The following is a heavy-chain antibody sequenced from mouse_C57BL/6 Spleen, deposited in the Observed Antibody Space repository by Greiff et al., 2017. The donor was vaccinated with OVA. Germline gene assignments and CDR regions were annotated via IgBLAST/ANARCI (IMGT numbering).Heavy chain of an antibody. D-gene: IGHD1-1*01. CDR3: ARDGHYYGSSSWFAY. CDR1: GYSITSGYY. J-gene: IGHJ3*01. CDR2: ISYDGSN. Sequence: DVQLQESGPGLVKPSQSLSLTCSVTGYSITSGYYWNWIRQFPGNKLEWMGYISYDGSNNYNPSLKNRISITRDTSKNQFFLKLNSVTTEDTATYYCARDGHYYGSSSWFAYWGQGTLVTVSA. V-gene: IGHV3-6*01.